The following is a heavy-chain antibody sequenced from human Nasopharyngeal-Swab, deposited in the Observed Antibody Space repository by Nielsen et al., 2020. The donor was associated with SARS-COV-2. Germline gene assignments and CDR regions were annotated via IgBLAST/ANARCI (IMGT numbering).Heavy chain of an antibody. V-gene: IGHV3-21*01. CDR3: ASGPGTAMATGDY. CDR2: ISISSSYI. Sequence: GGSLRLSCAASGITFSSYSMNWVRQAPGKGLEWVSSISISSSYIYYADSVKGRFTISRDNAKNSLYLQMNSLRAEDTAVYYCASGPGTAMATGDYWGQGTLVTVSS. J-gene: IGHJ4*02. CDR1: GITFSSYS. D-gene: IGHD5-18*01.